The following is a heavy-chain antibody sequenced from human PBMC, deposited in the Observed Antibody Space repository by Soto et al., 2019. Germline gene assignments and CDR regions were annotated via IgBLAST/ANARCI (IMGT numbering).Heavy chain of an antibody. D-gene: IGHD6-6*01. CDR2: INHSGST. J-gene: IGHJ4*02. CDR1: GGSFSGYY. V-gene: IGHV4-34*01. CDR3: ARGLRYRIAARGPPHFDY. Sequence: PSETLSLTCAVYGGSFSGYYWSWIRQPPGKGLEWIGEINHSGSTNYNPSLKSRVTISVDTSKNQFSLKLSSVTAADTAVYYCARGLRYRIAARGPPHFDYWGQGTLVTVSS.